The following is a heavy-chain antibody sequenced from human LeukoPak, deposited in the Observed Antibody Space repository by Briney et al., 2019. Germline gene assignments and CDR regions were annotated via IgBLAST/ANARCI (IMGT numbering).Heavy chain of an antibody. CDR3: ARILGYCSSTSCYAGDYYYGMDV. CDR2: IYASGST. D-gene: IGHD2-2*01. CDR1: GGSISSGSYY. J-gene: IGHJ6*02. V-gene: IGHV4-61*02. Sequence: PSQTLSLTCTVSGGSISSGSYYWSWLRQPAGMGLGWIGRIYASGSTNYNPSLKSRVTISVDTSKNQFSLKLSSVTAADTAVYYCARILGYCSSTSCYAGDYYYGMDVWGQGTTVTVSS.